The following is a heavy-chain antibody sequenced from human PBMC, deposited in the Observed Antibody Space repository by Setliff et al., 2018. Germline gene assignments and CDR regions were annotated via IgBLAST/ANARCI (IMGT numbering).Heavy chain of an antibody. CDR3: ARSSDSGYYHQRDAFDI. D-gene: IGHD3-22*01. CDR2: ISPYNGNT. CDR1: GYIFTDYG. J-gene: IGHJ3*02. Sequence: GASVKVSCKASGYIFTDYGVSWVRQAPGQGLEWVGWISPYNGNTKYAQTVQDRITMATDASTRTSYMELSSLRSDDTAVYFCARSSDSGYYHQRDAFDIWGQGTRVTVS. V-gene: IGHV1-18*01.